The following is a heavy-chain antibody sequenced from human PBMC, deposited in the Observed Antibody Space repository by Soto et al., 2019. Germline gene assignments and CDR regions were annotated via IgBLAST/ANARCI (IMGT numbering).Heavy chain of an antibody. CDR3: ARGLPSYCSSTSCYTHGRGGAYYYYYYGMDV. J-gene: IGHJ6*02. CDR2: INDSGSP. CDR1: RGSFGGEH. Sequence: SENLARTCAVYRGSFGGEHWRWIGEPRGKGLEWIGEINDSGSPNYTPSLKSRVTISVDTSKNQFSLKLSSVTAADTAVYYCARGLPSYCSSTSCYTHGRGGAYYYYYYGMDVWGQGTTVT. D-gene: IGHD2-2*02. V-gene: IGHV4-34*01.